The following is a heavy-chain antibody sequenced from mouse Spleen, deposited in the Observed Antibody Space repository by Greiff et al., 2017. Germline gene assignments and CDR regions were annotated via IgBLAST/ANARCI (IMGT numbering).Heavy chain of an antibody. D-gene: IGHD1-1*01. Sequence: QVQLQQSGAELARPGASVKLSCKASGYTFTSYGISWVKQRTGQGLEWIGDIYPRSGNTYYNEKFKGKATLTVDKSSSTAYMELRSLTSEDSAVYFCARGDLLRGGFDYWGQGTTLTVSS. J-gene: IGHJ2*01. V-gene: IGHV1-81*01. CDR2: IYPRSGNT. CDR3: ARGDLLRGGFDY. CDR1: GYTFTSYG.